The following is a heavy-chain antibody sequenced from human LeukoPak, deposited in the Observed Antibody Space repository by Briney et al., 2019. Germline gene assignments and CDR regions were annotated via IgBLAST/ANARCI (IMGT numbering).Heavy chain of an antibody. D-gene: IGHD2-21*01. Sequence: SETLSLTCTVSGESISGFYWTWIRQPPGKGLEWIGYIDYSGSTNYNPSLKSRVTISVDTSKNQFSLKLSSVTAADTAVYYCARGVVIAPQTFDYWGQGTLVTVSS. V-gene: IGHV4-59*01. J-gene: IGHJ4*02. CDR1: GESISGFY. CDR2: IDYSGST. CDR3: ARGVVIAPQTFDY.